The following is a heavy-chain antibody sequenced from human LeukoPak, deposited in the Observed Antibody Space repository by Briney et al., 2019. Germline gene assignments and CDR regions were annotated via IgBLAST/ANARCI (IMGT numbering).Heavy chain of an antibody. CDR3: ARVYGHAFDI. D-gene: IGHD2-2*02. CDR2: IIPILGIA. V-gene: IGHV1-69*04. Sequence: GASVKVSCKASGYTFTSYGISWVRQAPGQGLEWMGRIIPILGIANYAQKFQGRVTITADKSTSTAYMELSSLRSEDTAVYYCARVYGHAFDIWGQGTMVTVSS. CDR1: GYTFTSYG. J-gene: IGHJ3*02.